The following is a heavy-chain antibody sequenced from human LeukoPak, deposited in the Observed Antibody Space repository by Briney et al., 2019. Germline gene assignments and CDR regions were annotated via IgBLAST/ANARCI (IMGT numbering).Heavy chain of an antibody. CDR1: GFTFSTYS. J-gene: IGHJ4*02. CDR2: INHSGST. Sequence: PGGSLRLSCAASGFTFSTYSGNWIRQAPGKGLEWIGEINHSGSTNYNPSLKSRVTISVDTSKNQFSLKLSSVTAADTAVYYCARGRYYYDSSGYPTTDDGPFDYWGQGTLVTVSS. V-gene: IGHV4-34*01. CDR3: ARGRYYYDSSGYPTTDDGPFDY. D-gene: IGHD3-22*01.